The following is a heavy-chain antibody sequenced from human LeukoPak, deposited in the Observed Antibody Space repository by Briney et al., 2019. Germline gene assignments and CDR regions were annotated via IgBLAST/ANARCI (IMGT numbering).Heavy chain of an antibody. D-gene: IGHD2-2*01. V-gene: IGHV1-18*01. Sequence: ASVKVSCKASGYTFTSYGISWVRQAPGQGLEWMGWISAYNGNTNYAQKLQGRVTMTTDTSTSTAYMELSRLRSDDTAVYYCARSRYCSSTSCYPLDFDYWGQGTLVTVSS. CDR1: GYTFTSYG. J-gene: IGHJ4*02. CDR3: ARSRYCSSTSCYPLDFDY. CDR2: ISAYNGNT.